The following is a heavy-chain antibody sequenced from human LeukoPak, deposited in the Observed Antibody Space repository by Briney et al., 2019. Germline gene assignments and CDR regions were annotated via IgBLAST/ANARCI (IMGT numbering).Heavy chain of an antibody. CDR1: GFTFSSYS. CDR2: ISSSSYI. V-gene: IGHV3-21*01. D-gene: IGHD3-22*01. Sequence: GGSLRLSCAASGFTFSSYSMNWVRQAPGKGLEWVSSISSSSYIYYADSLKGRFTISRDNAKNSLYLQMNSLRAEDTAVYYCARDLSMIVVPDAFDIWGQGTMVTVPS. CDR3: ARDLSMIVVPDAFDI. J-gene: IGHJ3*02.